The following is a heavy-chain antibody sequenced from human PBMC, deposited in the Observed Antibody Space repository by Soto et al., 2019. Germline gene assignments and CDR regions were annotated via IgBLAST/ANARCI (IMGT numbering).Heavy chain of an antibody. CDR3: AREGQAPYYYYGMDV. CDR1: GYTFTNYG. Sequence: QVQVVQSGDEVKKPGASVKVSCKASGYTFTNYGFSWVRQAPGQGLEWMGWISGYNGNTKYAEKFQGRVTMTTDTSTSTGHMKLRSLRSDDTAVYYCAREGQAPYYYYGMDVWGQGTAVTVSS. V-gene: IGHV1-18*01. CDR2: ISGYNGNT. J-gene: IGHJ6*02.